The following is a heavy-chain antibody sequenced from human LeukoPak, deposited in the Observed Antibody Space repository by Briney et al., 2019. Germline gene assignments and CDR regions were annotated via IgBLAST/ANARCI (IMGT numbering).Heavy chain of an antibody. J-gene: IGHJ4*02. V-gene: IGHV3-7*01. CDR1: EFTFSSYW. D-gene: IGHD4-17*01. CDR2: IKQDGGQI. Sequence: GGSLRLSWAASEFTFSSYWMSWVRQAPGKGLEWVANIKQDGGQIYYLESVKGRFTVSRDNAKNSLYLQMNSLRAEDTAVYYCARLGARQMLEYWGQGTLVTVSS. CDR3: ARLGARQMLEY.